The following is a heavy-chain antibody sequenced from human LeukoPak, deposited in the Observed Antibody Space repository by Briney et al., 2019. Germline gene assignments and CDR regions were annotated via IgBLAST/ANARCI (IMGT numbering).Heavy chain of an antibody. D-gene: IGHD6-13*01. CDR3: ARGTGYSSIWPPR. J-gene: IGHJ4*02. CDR1: GYTFTSYG. Sequence: ASVKVSCKGSGYTFTSYGISSVRQAPGQALERVGWGNTNTGNPTYAQGFTGRFVLSLETSVSTAYLQVSSLKAGTTAASYCARGTGYSSIWPPRGGQGTLVTVSS. CDR2: GNTNTGNP. V-gene: IGHV7-4-1*02.